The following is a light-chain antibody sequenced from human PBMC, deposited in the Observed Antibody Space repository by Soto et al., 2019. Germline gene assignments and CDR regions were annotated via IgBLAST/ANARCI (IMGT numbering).Light chain of an antibody. V-gene: IGLV1-51*01. J-gene: IGLJ1*01. CDR3: ATWDSSLRAAG. CDR2: DNN. CDR1: GSNIGNNY. Sequence: QAVLTQPPSVSAAPGQKVTISCSGSGSNIGNNYVSWYQHVPGTAPKLLIYDNNKRPSGIPDRFSGSKSGTSATLGITGLQTGDEADYYCATWDSSLRAAGFGPGTKVTVL.